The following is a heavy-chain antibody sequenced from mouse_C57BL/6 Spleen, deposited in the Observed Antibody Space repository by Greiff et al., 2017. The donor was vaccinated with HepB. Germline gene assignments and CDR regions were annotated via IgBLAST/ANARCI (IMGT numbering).Heavy chain of an antibody. CDR1: GYTFPSYW. Sequence: QVQLQQPGAELVKPGASVKLSCKASGYTFPSYWMHWVKQRPGRGLEWIGRIDPNSGGTKYNEKFKSKTTLTVDKPSSTGYMQLRSLTSEDSAVYYCAREGLRSHFDYWGQGTTLTVSS. CDR2: IDPNSGGT. J-gene: IGHJ2*01. V-gene: IGHV1-72*01. CDR3: AREGLRSHFDY. D-gene: IGHD1-1*01.